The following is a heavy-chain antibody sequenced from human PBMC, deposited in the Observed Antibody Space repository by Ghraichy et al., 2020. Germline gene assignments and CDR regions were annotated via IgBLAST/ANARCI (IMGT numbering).Heavy chain of an antibody. CDR2: IYYSGST. CDR3: ARTTVTNPNWFDP. V-gene: IGHV4-59*08. CDR1: GGSISSYY. D-gene: IGHD4-17*01. Sequence: SETLSLTCTVSGGSISSYYWSWIRQPPGKGLEWIGYIYYSGSTNYNPSLKSRVTISVDTSKNQSSLKLSSVTAADTAVYYCARTTVTNPNWFDPWGQGTLVTVSS. J-gene: IGHJ5*02.